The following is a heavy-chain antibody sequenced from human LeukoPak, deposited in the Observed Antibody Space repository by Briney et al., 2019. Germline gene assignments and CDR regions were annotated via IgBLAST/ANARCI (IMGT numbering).Heavy chain of an antibody. V-gene: IGHV4-39*07. CDR3: ARRGEMDTITGVFDY. CDR1: GGSISRSSYY. Sequence: SETLSLTCTVSGGSISRSSYYWSWIRQPPGKGLEWIGEINHSGSTNYNPSLKSRVTISVDTSKNQFSLKLSSVTAADTAVYYCARRGEMDTITGVFDYWGQGTLVTVSS. J-gene: IGHJ4*02. CDR2: INHSGST. D-gene: IGHD5-24*01.